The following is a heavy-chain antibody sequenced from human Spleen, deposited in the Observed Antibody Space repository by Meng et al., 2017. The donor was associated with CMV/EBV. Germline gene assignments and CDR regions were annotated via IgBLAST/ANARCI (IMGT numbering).Heavy chain of an antibody. V-gene: IGHV3-23*01. J-gene: IGHJ4*02. CDR3: AKDGQWLVRWGYFDY. CDR1: GFTVSSHG. Sequence: SGFTVSSHGMGWVRQPPGKGLEGVSAISGSGGSTYYAGSVKGGLTISRDNSKKTLYLQMTSLRADDTAVYYCAKDGQWLVRWGYFDYWGQGALVTVSS. D-gene: IGHD6-19*01. CDR2: ISGSGGST.